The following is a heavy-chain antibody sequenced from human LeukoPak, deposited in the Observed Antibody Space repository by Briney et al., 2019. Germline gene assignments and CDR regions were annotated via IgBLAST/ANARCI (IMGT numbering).Heavy chain of an antibody. CDR2: ISGDGSVT. CDR1: GFTLRNYW. Sequence: GGSLRLSCTASGFTLRNYWMHWVRQVPGKRLVWVSRISGDGSVTNYADSVQGRFTISRDNAKNTLYLQIDSLRSEDTAVYYCARYSSSTGGASYFLDYWGHGTLVTVSS. J-gene: IGHJ4*01. V-gene: IGHV3-74*01. CDR3: ARYSSSTGGASYFLDY. D-gene: IGHD6-6*01.